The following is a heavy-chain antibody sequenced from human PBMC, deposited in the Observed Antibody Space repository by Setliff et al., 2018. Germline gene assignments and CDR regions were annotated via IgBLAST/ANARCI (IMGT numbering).Heavy chain of an antibody. J-gene: IGHJ6*03. CDR3: AKDLGDDGHYYYYMDV. CDR2: VYRGGSTT. CDR1: GFTFKSYA. Sequence: GGSLRLSCATSGFTFKSYAMIWVRQTPGKGLEWVSVVYRGGSTTFYADSVKGRFTISRDDSKNTLYLQMNSLTVDDTAVYYCAKDLGDDGHYYYYMDVWGKGTTVTVSS. V-gene: IGHV3-23*03. D-gene: IGHD4-17*01.